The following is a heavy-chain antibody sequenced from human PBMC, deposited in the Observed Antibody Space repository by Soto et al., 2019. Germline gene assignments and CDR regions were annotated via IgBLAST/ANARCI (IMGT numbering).Heavy chain of an antibody. CDR2: INPNSGGT. CDR1: GYTFTGYY. V-gene: IGHV1-2*04. D-gene: IGHD6-13*01. J-gene: IGHJ4*02. Sequence: ASVKVSCKASGYTFTGYYMHWVRQAPGQGLEWMGWINPNSGGTNYAQKFQGWVTMTRDTSISTAYMELSRLRSDDTAVYYCARDPAFLSSWGTYFDYWGQGTLVTVSS. CDR3: ARDPAFLSSWGTYFDY.